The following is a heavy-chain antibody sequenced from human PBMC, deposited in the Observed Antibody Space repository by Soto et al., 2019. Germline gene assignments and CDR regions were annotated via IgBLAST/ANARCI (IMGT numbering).Heavy chain of an antibody. D-gene: IGHD6-19*01. CDR2: IWSDGSNK. J-gene: IGHJ4*02. CDR3: ARDSSGRSRDFAY. Sequence: GSLRLSCAASGFTFSRYGMHWVRQAPGKGLEWVAVIWSDGSNKYYEDSVKGRFTNSRENYKDTMHLQMNSVSAEDTAVYYCARDSSGRSRDFAYWGQGTLVTV. CDR1: GFTFSRYG. V-gene: IGHV3-33*01.